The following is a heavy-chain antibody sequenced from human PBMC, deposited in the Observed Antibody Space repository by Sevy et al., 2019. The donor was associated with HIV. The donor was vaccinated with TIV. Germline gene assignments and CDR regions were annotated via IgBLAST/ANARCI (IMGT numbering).Heavy chain of an antibody. CDR3: ARYPIVVVPAAEYYFDY. CDR2: IYPGDSDT. CDR1: GYTFTNYW. D-gene: IGHD2-2*01. Sequence: GESLKISCKGSGYTFTNYWIGWVRQMPGKGLEWMGIIYPGDSDTRYSPSFQVQVTISADKSISTAYLQWSSLKASDTAMYYCARYPIVVVPAAEYYFDYWGQGTLVTVSS. J-gene: IGHJ4*02. V-gene: IGHV5-51*01.